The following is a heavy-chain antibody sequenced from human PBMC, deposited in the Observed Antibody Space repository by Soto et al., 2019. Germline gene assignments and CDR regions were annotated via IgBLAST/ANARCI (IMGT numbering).Heavy chain of an antibody. CDR1: GGSISSSGDY. CDR3: VSLRLLLWLGELLNNWFDP. V-gene: IGHV4-39*01. Sequence: SSETLSLTWTVAGGSISSSGDYWGCIRQPTGKGLEGNGSIFYSGSTYYNPPLKSRVTIYVDTSKIQFSLKLSSVTAADTAVYYCVSLRLLLWLGELLNNWFDPLGQGTLVTVSS. D-gene: IGHD3-10*01. J-gene: IGHJ5*02. CDR2: IFYSGST.